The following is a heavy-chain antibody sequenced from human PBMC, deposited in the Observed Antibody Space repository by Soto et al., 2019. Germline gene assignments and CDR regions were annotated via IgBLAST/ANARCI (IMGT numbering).Heavy chain of an antibody. CDR1: GFAFSSYA. D-gene: IGHD3-3*01. Sequence: PGGSLSLSCAASGFAFSSYAMTWVRQAPGKGLEWVSAISGSGGTTYYADSVKGRFTISRDNSKNTLYLQMNSLRADDTAVYYCAKRIADFWSGKTYYFDYWGQGTLVTVSS. CDR2: ISGSGGTT. J-gene: IGHJ4*02. V-gene: IGHV3-23*01. CDR3: AKRIADFWSGKTYYFDY.